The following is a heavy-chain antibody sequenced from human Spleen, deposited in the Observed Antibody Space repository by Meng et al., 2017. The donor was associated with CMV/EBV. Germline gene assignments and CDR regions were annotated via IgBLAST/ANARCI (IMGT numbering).Heavy chain of an antibody. Sequence: GESLKISCTASGFTFGNYDMHWVRQAPGKGLEWVTVISSDASNKKYADFVKGRFIISRDNSKNTLYLQMNSLRAEDTAIYYCARKGKQQLEDYGMDVWGQGTTVTVSS. CDR1: GFTFGNYD. CDR3: ARKGKQQLEDYGMDV. D-gene: IGHD6-13*01. V-gene: IGHV3-30*04. J-gene: IGHJ6*02. CDR2: ISSDASNK.